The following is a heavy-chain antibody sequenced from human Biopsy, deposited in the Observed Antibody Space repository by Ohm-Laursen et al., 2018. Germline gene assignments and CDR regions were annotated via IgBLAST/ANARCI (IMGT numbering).Heavy chain of an antibody. CDR3: ARHRTHPPPGSMDV. CDR2: IYYRGET. Sequence: SETLSLTCTVSGDSVTKYYWSWIRQPPGKGLEWIGLIYYRGETDYNPSLKSRVTISVDGSKNQFSLNLTSITAADTAVYYCARHRTHPPPGSMDVWGHGTTVFVSS. CDR1: GDSVTKYY. V-gene: IGHV4-59*08. J-gene: IGHJ6*02. D-gene: IGHD2-15*01.